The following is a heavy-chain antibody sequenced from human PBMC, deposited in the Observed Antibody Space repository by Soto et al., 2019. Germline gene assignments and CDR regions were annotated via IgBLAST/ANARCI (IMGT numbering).Heavy chain of an antibody. CDR1: GGSISSGYYY. CDR3: ARAYGDGAFDI. V-gene: IGHV4-30-4*01. CDR2: IYYSGNT. Sequence: SETLSLTCSVSGGSISSGYYYWSWIRQPPGKGLEWIGNIYYSGNTYYNPSLKSRVTISVDKSKNQFSLKLSSVTAADTAVYYCARAYGDGAFDIWGQGTMLTVSS. D-gene: IGHD3-10*01. J-gene: IGHJ3*02.